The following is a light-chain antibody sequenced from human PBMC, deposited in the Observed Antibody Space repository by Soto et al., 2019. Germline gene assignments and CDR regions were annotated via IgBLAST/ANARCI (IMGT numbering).Light chain of an antibody. CDR3: QQSSKPLIT. Sequence: DVQMTQTPSTLSASVGDRVTITCRASQNIHIYLNWYQQKPGKAPKLLIYSASNLQTGAPSRFSGSGSGTDFTLTISSLQPEDFATYYCQQSSKPLITFGQGTRLDMK. V-gene: IGKV1-39*01. CDR1: QNIHIY. J-gene: IGKJ5*01. CDR2: SAS.